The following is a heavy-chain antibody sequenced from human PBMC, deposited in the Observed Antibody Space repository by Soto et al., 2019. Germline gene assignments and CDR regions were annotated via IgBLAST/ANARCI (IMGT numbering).Heavy chain of an antibody. CDR3: ARDKEYCGGDCYSRSYYYYMDV. CDR2: MNPNSGNT. CDR1: GYTFTSYD. V-gene: IGHV1-8*01. Sequence: ASVKVSCKASGYTFTSYDINWVRQATGQGLEWMGWMNPNSGNTGYAQKFQGRVTMTRDTSTSTVYMELSSLRSEDTAVYYCARDKEYCGGDCYSRSYYYYMDVWGKGTTVTVSS. D-gene: IGHD2-21*01. J-gene: IGHJ6*03.